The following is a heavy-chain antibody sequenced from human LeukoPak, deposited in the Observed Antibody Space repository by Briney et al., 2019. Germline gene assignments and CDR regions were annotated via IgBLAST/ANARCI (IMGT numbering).Heavy chain of an antibody. CDR1: GGSFSGYH. V-gene: IGHV4-34*01. CDR2: INDRGHT. D-gene: IGHD4-23*01. J-gene: IGHJ4*02. CDR3: ARDPTTVVTTPYYFDF. Sequence: SETLSLTCAVHGGSFSGYHWNWIRQSPGKGLGWIGEINDRGHTNYNPSLESRITISVDASNKQFSLNLSSVTAADTAVYYCARDPTTVVTTPYYFDFWGQGTLVTVSS.